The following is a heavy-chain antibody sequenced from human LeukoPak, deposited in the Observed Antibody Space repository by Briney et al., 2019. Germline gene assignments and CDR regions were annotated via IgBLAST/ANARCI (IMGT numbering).Heavy chain of an antibody. CDR2: ISSSSSYI. V-gene: IGHV3-21*01. J-gene: IGHJ3*02. Sequence: GGSLRLSCAASGFTFSSYSMNWVRQAPGKGLEWVSSISSSSSYIYYADSVKGRFTISRDNAKNSLYLQMNSLRAEDTAVYYCARDDRSGGGSAHTPRAFDIWGQGTMVTVSS. D-gene: IGHD2-15*01. CDR3: ARDDRSGGGSAHTPRAFDI. CDR1: GFTFSSYS.